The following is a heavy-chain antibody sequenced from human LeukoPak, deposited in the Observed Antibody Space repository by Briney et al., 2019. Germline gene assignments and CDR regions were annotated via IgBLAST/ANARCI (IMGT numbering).Heavy chain of an antibody. J-gene: IGHJ5*02. Sequence: PSETLSLTCSVSGYSISSGYYWSWIRQPAGKGLEWIGHVYSSGSTNYNPSLKSRVTISVDTSKNQFSLNLTSVTAADTAVYYCARETIFGVVIAGFRWFDPWGQGTLVTVSS. CDR3: ARETIFGVVIAGFRWFDP. D-gene: IGHD3-3*01. V-gene: IGHV4-61*09. CDR1: GYSISSGYY. CDR2: VYSSGST.